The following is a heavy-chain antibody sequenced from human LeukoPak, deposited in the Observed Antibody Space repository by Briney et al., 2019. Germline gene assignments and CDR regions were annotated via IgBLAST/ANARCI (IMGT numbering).Heavy chain of an antibody. Sequence: SETLSLTCTVSGYSISSGYYWGWIRQPPGKGLEWIGSIYHSGSTCYNPSLKSRVTISVDTSKNQFSLKLSSVTAADTAVYYCARDHEIPDDAFDIWGQGTMVTVSS. CDR1: GYSISSGYY. V-gene: IGHV4-38-2*02. D-gene: IGHD2-2*02. CDR3: ARDHEIPDDAFDI. CDR2: IYHSGST. J-gene: IGHJ3*02.